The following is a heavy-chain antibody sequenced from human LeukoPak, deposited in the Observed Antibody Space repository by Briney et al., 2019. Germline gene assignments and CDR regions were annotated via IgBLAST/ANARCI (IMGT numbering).Heavy chain of an antibody. V-gene: IGHV1-2*02. CDR2: INPNSGGT. Sequence: GASVKVSCKASGYTFTGYYMHWVRQAPGQGLEWMGWINPNSGGTNYAQKFQGRVTMTRDTSISTAYMELSRLRSDDTAVYYCAGAMRGGSYPNYFDYWGQGTLVTVSS. CDR1: GYTFTGYY. J-gene: IGHJ4*02. CDR3: AGAMRGGSYPNYFDY. D-gene: IGHD1-26*01.